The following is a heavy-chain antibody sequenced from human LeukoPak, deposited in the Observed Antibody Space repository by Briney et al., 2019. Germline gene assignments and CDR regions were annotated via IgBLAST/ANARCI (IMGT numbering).Heavy chain of an antibody. D-gene: IGHD3-22*01. CDR1: GLTFSSYA. V-gene: IGHV3-30-3*01. J-gene: IGHJ4*02. CDR3: ARAHMIVVVIIPPDY. CDR2: ISYDGSNK. Sequence: GGSPRLSCAASGLTFSSYAMHWVRQAPGKGLEWVAVISYDGSNKYYADSVKGRFTISRDNSKNTLYLQMNSLRAEDTAVYYCARAHMIVVVIIPPDYWGQGTLVTVSS.